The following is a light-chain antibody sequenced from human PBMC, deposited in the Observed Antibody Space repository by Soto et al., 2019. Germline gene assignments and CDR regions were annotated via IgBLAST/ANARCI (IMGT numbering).Light chain of an antibody. Sequence: DIQMTQSPSSLSASVGDRVTIACQASQNIADYLNWYQQRPGKAPGLLIYEASHLQTGVPSRFSGSGSGTEFTFTISSLQAEDIATYYCQQSEGHACRFGGGTKVEIK. V-gene: IGKV1-33*01. CDR1: QNIADY. CDR3: QQSEGHACR. J-gene: IGKJ4*02. CDR2: EAS.